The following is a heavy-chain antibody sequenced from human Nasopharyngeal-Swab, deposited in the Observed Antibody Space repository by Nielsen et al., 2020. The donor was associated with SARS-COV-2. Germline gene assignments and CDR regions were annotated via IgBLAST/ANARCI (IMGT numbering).Heavy chain of an antibody. CDR1: GFIVSSTY. V-gene: IGHV3-23*01. CDR2: ISGGDVST. Sequence: GESLKISCAVSGFIVSSTYMSWVRQAPGKGLEWVATISGGDVSTYYADSVTGRFTISKDNSENILYLQINSLRAEDTAVYYCATRPASSWHPYCFDYWGRGTLVTVSS. D-gene: IGHD6-13*01. J-gene: IGHJ4*02. CDR3: ATRPASSWHPYCFDY.